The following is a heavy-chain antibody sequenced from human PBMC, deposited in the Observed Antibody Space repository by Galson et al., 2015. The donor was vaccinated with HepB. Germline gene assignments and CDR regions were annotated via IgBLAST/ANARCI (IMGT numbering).Heavy chain of an antibody. V-gene: IGHV3-48*01. Sequence: SLRLECAAQAFTYRDYGRVGVRQAQGKELEWGSDFCPYADTIHYADFVKGRFTISRDNAKNSLYLQINSLRVEDTAIYFCARDHAAAAFDHWGQGTLVTVSS. CDR3: ARDHAAAAFDH. CDR2: FCPYADTI. D-gene: IGHD6-25*01. J-gene: IGHJ4*02. CDR1: AFTYRDYG.